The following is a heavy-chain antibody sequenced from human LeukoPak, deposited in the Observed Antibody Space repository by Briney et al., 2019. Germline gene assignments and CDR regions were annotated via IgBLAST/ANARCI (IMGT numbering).Heavy chain of an antibody. CDR1: GYSISSGSY. CDR2: IHHSGST. V-gene: IGHV4-38-2*02. Sequence: SESLSLTCTVSGYSISSGSYWGWIRQPPGKGPEWIGSIHHSGSTYYNPSLKSRVTISVDTSNNQFSLKLSSVTAADTAVYYCARVEYFDSSGYDTFDYWGQGTLVTVSS. J-gene: IGHJ4*02. D-gene: IGHD3-22*01. CDR3: ARVEYFDSSGYDTFDY.